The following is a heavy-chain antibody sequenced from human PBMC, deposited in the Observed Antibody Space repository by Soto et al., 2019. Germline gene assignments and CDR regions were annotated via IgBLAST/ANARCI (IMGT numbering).Heavy chain of an antibody. D-gene: IGHD3-3*01. CDR3: ASSKLRFLEWLPNDAFDI. Sequence: ASVKVSCKASGYTFTGYYMHWVRQAPGQRLEWMGWTNAGNGNTKYSQKFQGRVTITRDTSASTAYMELSSLRSEDTAVYYCASSKLRFLEWLPNDAFDIWGQGTMVTVSS. CDR1: GYTFTGYY. J-gene: IGHJ3*02. CDR2: TNAGNGNT. V-gene: IGHV1-3*01.